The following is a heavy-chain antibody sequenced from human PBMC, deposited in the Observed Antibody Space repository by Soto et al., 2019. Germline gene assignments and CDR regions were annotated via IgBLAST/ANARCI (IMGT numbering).Heavy chain of an antibody. CDR3: ARGRGEIQGP. V-gene: IGHV4-34*01. Sequence: SETLSLTCAVYGGSFSDNYWSWIRQPPGKGLEWLGEINHSGSTNHNPSLKSRVTILADTSKKQFSLKLSSVTAADTAVYYCARGRGEIQGPWGQGTLVTVSS. CDR2: INHSGST. D-gene: IGHD3-16*01. J-gene: IGHJ5*02. CDR1: GGSFSDNY.